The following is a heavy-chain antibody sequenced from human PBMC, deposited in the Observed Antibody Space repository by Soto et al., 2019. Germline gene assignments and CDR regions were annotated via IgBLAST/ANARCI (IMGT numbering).Heavy chain of an antibody. V-gene: IGHV4-61*01. J-gene: IGHJ6*02. CDR2: IYYSGST. Sequence: QVQLQESGPGLVKPSETLSLTCTVSGGSVSSGSYYWSWIRQPPGKGLEWIGYIYYSGSTNYNRSLKSRVTISVDTSKNQFSLKLRSVTAADTAVYYCARDRGPYYYYGMDVWGQGTTVTVSS. CDR3: ARDRGPYYYYGMDV. D-gene: IGHD3-10*01. CDR1: GGSVSSGSYY.